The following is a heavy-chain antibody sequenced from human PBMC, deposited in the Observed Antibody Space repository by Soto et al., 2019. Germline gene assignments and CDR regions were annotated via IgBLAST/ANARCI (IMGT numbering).Heavy chain of an antibody. Sequence: SETLSLTCTVSGGSISSSSYYWGWIRQPPGKGLEWIGSIYYSGSTYYNPSLKSRVTISVDTSKNQFSLKPSSVTAADTAVYYCARHSMDYDILTGYHDYWGQGTLVTVSS. J-gene: IGHJ4*02. D-gene: IGHD3-9*01. CDR3: ARHSMDYDILTGYHDY. CDR2: IYYSGST. CDR1: GGSISSSSYY. V-gene: IGHV4-39*01.